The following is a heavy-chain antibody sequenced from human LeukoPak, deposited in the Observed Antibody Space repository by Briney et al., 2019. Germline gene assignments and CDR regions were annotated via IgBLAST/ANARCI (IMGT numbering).Heavy chain of an antibody. V-gene: IGHV3-9*01. CDR3: AKEIYRSGWHDAFDI. CDR1: GFTFDDYA. J-gene: IGHJ3*02. Sequence: GGSLRLSCAASGFTFDDYAMHWVRQAPGKGLEWVSCITWNTGIIGYADSVKGRFTISRDNAKNSLHLQMNSLRAEDTALYYCAKEIYRSGWHDAFDIWGQGTMVTVSS. D-gene: IGHD6-19*01. CDR2: ITWNTGII.